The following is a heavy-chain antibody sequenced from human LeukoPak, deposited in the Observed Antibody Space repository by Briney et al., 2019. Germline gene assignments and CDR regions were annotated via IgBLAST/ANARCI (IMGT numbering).Heavy chain of an antibody. J-gene: IGHJ5*02. CDR1: GGSISSGSYY. V-gene: IGHV4-61*02. Sequence: SETLSLTCTVSGGSISSGSYYWSWIRQPAGKGLEWIGRIYTSGSTNYNPSLKSRVTISVDTSKNQFSLKLSSVTAADTAVYYCAREFITMVRGVTHEWFDPWGQGTLVTVSS. CDR2: IYTSGST. CDR3: AREFITMVRGVTHEWFDP. D-gene: IGHD3-10*01.